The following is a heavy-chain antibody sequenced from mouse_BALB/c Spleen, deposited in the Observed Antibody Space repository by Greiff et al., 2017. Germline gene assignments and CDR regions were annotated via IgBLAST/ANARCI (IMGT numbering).Heavy chain of an antibody. J-gene: IGHJ4*01. Sequence: EVKLMESGGGLVKPGGSLKLSCAASGFTFSSYAMSWVRQSPEKRLEWVAEISSGGSYTYYPDTVTGRFTISRDNAKNTLYLEMSSLRSEDTAMYYCAREYGNYERAMDDWGQGTSVTVSS. CDR3: AREYGNYERAMDD. CDR2: ISSGGSYT. D-gene: IGHD2-10*02. V-gene: IGHV5-9-4*01. CDR1: GFTFSSYA.